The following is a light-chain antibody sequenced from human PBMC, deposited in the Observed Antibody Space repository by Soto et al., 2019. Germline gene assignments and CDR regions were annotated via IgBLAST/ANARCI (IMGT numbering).Light chain of an antibody. CDR3: QQYGSSLFT. V-gene: IGKV3-20*01. CDR1: QRVSSSY. Sequence: DIVLTQSPGTLSLSPGERATLSCRASQRVSSSYLAWYQQKPGQAPRLLIYGTSSRATGIPDRFSGSGSGTDFTLTISRLEPEDCAVYYCQQYGSSLFTFGPGTKVDIK. J-gene: IGKJ3*01. CDR2: GTS.